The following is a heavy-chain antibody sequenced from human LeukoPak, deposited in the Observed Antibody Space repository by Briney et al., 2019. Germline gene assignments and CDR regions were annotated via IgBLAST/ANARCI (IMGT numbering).Heavy chain of an antibody. V-gene: IGHV3-30*18. CDR3: AKGGLYDFWSGPSPDV. CDR2: ISYDGSNK. D-gene: IGHD3-3*01. J-gene: IGHJ6*02. Sequence: PGRSLRLSCAASGFTFSSYGMHWVRQAPGKGLEWVAVISYDGSNKYYADSVKGRFTISRDNSKNTLYLQMNSLRAEDTAVYYCAKGGLYDFWSGPSPDVWGQGTTVTVSS. CDR1: GFTFSSYG.